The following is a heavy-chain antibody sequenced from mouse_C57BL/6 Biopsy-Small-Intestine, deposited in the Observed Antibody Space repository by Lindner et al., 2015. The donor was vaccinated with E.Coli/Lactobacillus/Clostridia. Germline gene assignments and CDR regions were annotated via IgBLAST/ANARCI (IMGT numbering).Heavy chain of an antibody. D-gene: IGHD2-4*01. CDR2: ITTYNGNT. V-gene: IGHV14-3*01. CDR1: GTHSQLG. CDR3: ARDHYDYVWGRGYDY. J-gene: IGHJ3*01. Sequence: SVKVSCKASGTHSQLGFSWVRQAPGQGLEWMGWITTYNGNTNYAQKFQGRVTMTTDTYTNTAYLELRNLRPDDTATYYCARDHYDYVWGRGYDYWGQGTLVT.